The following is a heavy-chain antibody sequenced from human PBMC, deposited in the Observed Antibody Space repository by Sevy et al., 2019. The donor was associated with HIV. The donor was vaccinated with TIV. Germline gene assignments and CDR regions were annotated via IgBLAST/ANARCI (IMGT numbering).Heavy chain of an antibody. V-gene: IGHV5-51*01. CDR1: GYSFTSYW. CDR2: IYPGDSDT. J-gene: IGHJ6*02. CDR3: ARQDVDTAMVRPRPNSYYYYGMDV. D-gene: IGHD5-18*01. Sequence: GESLKTSCKGSGYSFTSYWIGWVRQMPGKGLEWMGIIYPGDSDTRYSQSFQGQVTISADKSICTAYLEWSSLKASDTAMYYCARQDVDTAMVRPRPNSYYYYGMDVWGQGTTVTVSS.